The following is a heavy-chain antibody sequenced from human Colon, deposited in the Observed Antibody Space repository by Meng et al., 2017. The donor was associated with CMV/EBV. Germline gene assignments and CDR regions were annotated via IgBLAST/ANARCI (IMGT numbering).Heavy chain of an antibody. Sequence: LQGPAPGLVNPSGTLSPTCTVSGGYISSSTDYWGWIRQTPGKGLEWIGNIYYSGYTYYNPSLKSRLTISVDTSKNQFSLKLTSVTAADTAVYYCATDYGDYYFDRWGQGTLVTVSS. J-gene: IGHJ4*02. D-gene: IGHD4-17*01. V-gene: IGHV4-39*07. CDR1: GGYISSSTDY. CDR2: IYYSGYT. CDR3: ATDYGDYYFDR.